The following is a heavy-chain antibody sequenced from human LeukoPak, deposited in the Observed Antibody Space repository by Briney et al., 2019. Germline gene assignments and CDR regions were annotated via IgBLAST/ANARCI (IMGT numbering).Heavy chain of an antibody. J-gene: IGHJ6*04. Sequence: SETLSLTCTISGGSISGYHWSWIRQPPGKGLEWIGSIFYSGSTNYNPSLKSRVTISVDTSKNQFSLKLSSVTAADTAVYYCARGLRFALDVWGKGTTVTVSS. V-gene: IGHV4-59*08. D-gene: IGHD3-3*01. CDR2: IFYSGST. CDR1: GGSISGYH. CDR3: ARGLRFALDV.